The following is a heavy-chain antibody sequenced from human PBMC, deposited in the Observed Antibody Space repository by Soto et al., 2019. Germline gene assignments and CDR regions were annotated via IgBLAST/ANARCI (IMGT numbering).Heavy chain of an antibody. CDR1: DVSLSSAGAS. V-gene: IGHV2-5*01. Sequence: QITLKESGPTLVRPRQTLTLTCALSDVSLSSAGASVGWIRQPPGKALEWLALIYWNDDRRYSPSLKGRLTITKDTPKNEVVLTLTNLDPADTATYYCAHSDGGYEIIYFDVWGQGILVTVAS. J-gene: IGHJ4*02. CDR3: AHSDGGYEIIYFDV. CDR2: IYWNDDR. D-gene: IGHD5-12*01.